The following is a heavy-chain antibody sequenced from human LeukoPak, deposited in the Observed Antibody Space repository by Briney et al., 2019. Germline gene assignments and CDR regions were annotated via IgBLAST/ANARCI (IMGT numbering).Heavy chain of an antibody. J-gene: IGHJ6*03. CDR2: INHSGST. D-gene: IGHD6-13*01. CDR1: GGSFSGYY. V-gene: IGHV4-34*01. Sequence: SETLSLTCAVYGGSFSGYYWSWIRQPPGKGLEWIGEINHSGSTNYNPSLKSRVTISVDTSKNQFSLKLSSVTAADTAVYYCARGWGYSSSRGNYYCYYYMDVWGKGTTVTVSS. CDR3: ARGWGYSSSRGNYYCYYYMDV.